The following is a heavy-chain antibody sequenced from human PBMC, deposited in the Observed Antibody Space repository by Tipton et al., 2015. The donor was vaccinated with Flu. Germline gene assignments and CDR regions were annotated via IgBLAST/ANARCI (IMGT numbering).Heavy chain of an antibody. CDR3: ATSLSTGTQRA. D-gene: IGHD1-14*01. Sequence: SLRLSCAASGFSFSDNNMHWVRQAPGKGLEWISHISSSSRIVDYADSVKGRFTTSRDNAKNSLYLQMSSLRVEDTAVFYCATSLSTGTQRAWGQGTLVTVSS. CDR1: GFSFSDNN. J-gene: IGHJ4*02. V-gene: IGHV3-48*04. CDR2: ISSSSRIV.